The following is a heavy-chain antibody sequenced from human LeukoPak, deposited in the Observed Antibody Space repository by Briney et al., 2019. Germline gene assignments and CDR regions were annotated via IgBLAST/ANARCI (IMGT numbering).Heavy chain of an antibody. CDR3: ARESSDSNGWYHFDS. J-gene: IGHJ4*02. D-gene: IGHD6-19*01. Sequence: GGSLRLSCTAAGFTVNNNYMIWVRQAPGKGLEWVSVIYSGDSTYYTDSVKGRFTISRDNSRNTIYLRMNSLRADDTAVYYCARESSDSNGWYHFDSWGQGTLVVVSS. CDR1: GFTVNNNY. V-gene: IGHV3-66*01. CDR2: IYSGDST.